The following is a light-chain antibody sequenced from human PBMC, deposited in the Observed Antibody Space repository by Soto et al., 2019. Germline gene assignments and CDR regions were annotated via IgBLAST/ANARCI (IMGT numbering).Light chain of an antibody. CDR2: EVS. V-gene: IGLV2-14*01. Sequence: QSALTQPASVSGSPGQSVTISCTGTTSDVGGYISVSWYQQHPGKAPKLMIYEVSNRPSGVSNRFSGSKSGDTASLTISGLQAEDEADYYCSSYTTSGSFVVFGGGTKVTVL. CDR3: SSYTTSGSFVV. CDR1: TSDVGGYIS. J-gene: IGLJ2*01.